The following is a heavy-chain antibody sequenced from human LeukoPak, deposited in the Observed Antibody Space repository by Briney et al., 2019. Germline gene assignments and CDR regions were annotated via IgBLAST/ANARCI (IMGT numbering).Heavy chain of an antibody. D-gene: IGHD3-22*01. Sequence: SETLSLTCTVPGGSISSYYWSWIRQPPGKGLEWIGYIYYSGSTNYNPSLKSRVTISVDTSKNQFSLKLSSVTAADTAVYYCARLGYDSSGYYYNQLDYWGQGTLVTVSS. CDR1: GGSISSYY. CDR3: ARLGYDSSGYYYNQLDY. V-gene: IGHV4-59*08. J-gene: IGHJ4*02. CDR2: IYYSGST.